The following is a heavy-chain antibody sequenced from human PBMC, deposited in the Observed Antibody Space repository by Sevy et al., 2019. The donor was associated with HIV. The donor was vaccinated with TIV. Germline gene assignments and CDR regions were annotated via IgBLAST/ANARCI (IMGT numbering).Heavy chain of an antibody. V-gene: IGHV3-30-3*01. CDR2: LSYDASNQ. D-gene: IGHD6-19*01. J-gene: IGHJ4*02. CDR3: ARDAGYSTGWYAGY. CDR1: GFTFSSHA. Sequence: GGSLRLSCAASGFTFSSHAMHWVRQAPGKGLEWVAVLSYDASNQFYAESVKGRFTITSDTSKNTLYLKMNSLRVEDTAVYFCARDAGYSTGWYAGYWGQGTLVTVSS.